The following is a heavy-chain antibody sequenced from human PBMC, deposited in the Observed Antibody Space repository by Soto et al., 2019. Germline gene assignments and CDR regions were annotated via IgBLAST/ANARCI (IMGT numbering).Heavy chain of an antibody. CDR1: GFTFSSYA. CDR3: ARDYYDSSGYTLDY. Sequence: GGSLRLSCAASGFTFSSYAMHWVRQAPGKGLEWVAVISYDGSNKYYADSVKGRFTISRDNSKNTLYLQMNSLRAEDTAVYYCARDYYDSSGYTLDYWGQGPLVTVSS. J-gene: IGHJ4*02. CDR2: ISYDGSNK. V-gene: IGHV3-30-3*01. D-gene: IGHD3-22*01.